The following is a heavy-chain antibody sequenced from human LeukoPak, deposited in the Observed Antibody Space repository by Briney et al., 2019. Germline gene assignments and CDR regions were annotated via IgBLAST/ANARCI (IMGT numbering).Heavy chain of an antibody. V-gene: IGHV1-3*01. J-gene: IGHJ4*02. CDR1: GYTFTSYA. Sequence: ASVKVSCKASGYTFTSYAMHWVRQAPGQRLEWMGWINAGNGNTKYSQKFQGRVTITRDTSASTAYMGLSSLRSEDTAVYYCARRDSSGWYVFDYWGQGTLVTVSS. CDR2: INAGNGNT. CDR3: ARRDSSGWYVFDY. D-gene: IGHD6-19*01.